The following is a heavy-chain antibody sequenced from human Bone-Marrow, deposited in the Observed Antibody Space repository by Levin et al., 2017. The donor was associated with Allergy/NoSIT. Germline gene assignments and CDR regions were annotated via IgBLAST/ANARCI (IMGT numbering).Heavy chain of an antibody. CDR1: GFTFTTYA. J-gene: IGHJ6*02. Sequence: GGSLRLSCATSGFTFTTYAIHWVRQAPGKGLEWVAVIWYDGSNEYYADSVRGRFTISRHNSKNTLYLQMNSLRAEDTAVYYCARDSVQVVEPAPDDNNQPALLMDVWGQGTTVIVSS. CDR2: IWYDGSNE. CDR3: ARDSVQVVEPAPDDNNQPALLMDV. V-gene: IGHV3-33*01. D-gene: IGHD3-22*01.